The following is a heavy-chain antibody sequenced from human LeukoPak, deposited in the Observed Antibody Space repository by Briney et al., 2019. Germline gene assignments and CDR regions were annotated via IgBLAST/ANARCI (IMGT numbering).Heavy chain of an antibody. CDR2: INHSGST. CDR3: ARPLPSRGNYYYYYMDV. J-gene: IGHJ6*03. D-gene: IGHD2-2*01. V-gene: IGHV4-34*01. Sequence: PSETLSLTCAVYGGSFSGYYWSWIRQPPGKGLEWIGEINHSGSTNYNPSLKSRVTISVDTSKNQFSLKLSSVTAADTAVYYCARPLPSRGNYYYYYMDVWGKGTTVTVSS. CDR1: GGSFSGYY.